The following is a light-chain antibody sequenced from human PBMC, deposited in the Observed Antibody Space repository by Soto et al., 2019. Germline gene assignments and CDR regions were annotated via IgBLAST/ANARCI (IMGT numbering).Light chain of an antibody. J-gene: IGKJ1*01. CDR3: QQYDSYSLT. CDR2: EAS. V-gene: IGKV1-5*03. Sequence: DIHMTLSNSTLSASVVDRVTITCRASENINSWLAWYQQKPGKAPKLLIYEASSLEKGVPARFGGSGSGTEFTLTISSLQPDDFATYYCQQYDSYSLTFGQGSKVDIK. CDR1: ENINSW.